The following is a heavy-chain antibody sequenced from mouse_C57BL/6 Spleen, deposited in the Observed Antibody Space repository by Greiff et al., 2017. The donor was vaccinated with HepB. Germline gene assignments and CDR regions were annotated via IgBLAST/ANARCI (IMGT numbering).Heavy chain of an antibody. V-gene: IGHV1-18*01. Sequence: EVQLQQSGPELVKPGASVKIPCKASGYTFTDYNMDWVKQSHGKSLEWIGDINPNNGGTIYNQKFKGKATLTVDKSSSTAYMELRSLTSEDTAVDYCARRLYGSSYFDYWGQGTTLTVSS. D-gene: IGHD1-1*01. CDR1: GYTFTDYN. J-gene: IGHJ2*01. CDR2: INPNNGGT. CDR3: ARRLYGSSYFDY.